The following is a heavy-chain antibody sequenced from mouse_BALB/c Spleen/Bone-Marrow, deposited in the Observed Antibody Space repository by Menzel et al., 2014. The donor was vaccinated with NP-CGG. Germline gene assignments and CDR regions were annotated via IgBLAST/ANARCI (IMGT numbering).Heavy chain of an antibody. D-gene: IGHD2-3*01. CDR2: IYPYNGGT. V-gene: IGHV1S29*02. CDR3: ARGYSWYFDV. J-gene: IGHJ1*01. Sequence: VQLKESGPELVKPGASVKMSCKASGYKFNDYNMHWVKQSHGKSLEWIGYIYPYNGGTGYNQKFKSKATLTVDNSSSTAYMELRSLTSEDSAVYYCARGYSWYFDVWGAGTTVTVSS. CDR1: GYKFNDYN.